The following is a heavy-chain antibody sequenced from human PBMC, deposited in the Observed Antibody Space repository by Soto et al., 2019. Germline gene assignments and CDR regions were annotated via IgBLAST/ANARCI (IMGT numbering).Heavy chain of an antibody. CDR3: ARDGSARVMVRGGYYYYYGMDV. CDR1: GGSISSYY. D-gene: IGHD3-10*01. Sequence: PSETLSLTCTVSGGSISSYYWSWIRQPAGKGLEWIGRIYTSGSTNYNPSLKSRVTMSVDTSKNQFSLKLSSVTAADTAVYYCARDGSARVMVRGGYYYYYGMDVGGQGTTVNVSS. J-gene: IGHJ6*02. CDR2: IYTSGST. V-gene: IGHV4-4*07.